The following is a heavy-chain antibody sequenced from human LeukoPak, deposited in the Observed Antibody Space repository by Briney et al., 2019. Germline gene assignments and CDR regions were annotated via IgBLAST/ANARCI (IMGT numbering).Heavy chain of an antibody. CDR1: GYTFTSYG. V-gene: IGHV1-18*01. CDR2: ISAYNGNT. D-gene: IGHD3-10*01. CDR3: ARLSMVRGVITFDY. J-gene: IGHJ4*02. Sequence: GASVKVSCKASGYTFTSYGISWVRQAPGQGLEWMGWISAYNGNTNYAQKLQGRVTMTTDTSTSTAYMELRSLRSDDTTVYYCARLSMVRGVITFDYWGQGTLVTVSS.